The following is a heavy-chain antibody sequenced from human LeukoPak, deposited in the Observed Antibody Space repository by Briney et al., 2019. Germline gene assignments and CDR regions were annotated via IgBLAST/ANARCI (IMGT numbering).Heavy chain of an antibody. CDR3: AKGALSGYELIFDY. CDR1: GFTFSSYA. V-gene: IGHV3-23*01. D-gene: IGHD5-12*01. CDR2: ISGSGGST. Sequence: GGSLRLSCAASGFTFSSYAMSWVRQAPGRGLEWVSAISGSGGSTYYADSVKGRFTISRDNSKSTLYLQMNSPRAEDTAVYYCAKGALSGYELIFDYRGQGTLVTVSS. J-gene: IGHJ4*02.